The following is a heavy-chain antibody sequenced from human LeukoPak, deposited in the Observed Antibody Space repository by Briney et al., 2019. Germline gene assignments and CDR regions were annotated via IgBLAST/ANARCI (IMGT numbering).Heavy chain of an antibody. D-gene: IGHD4-17*01. Sequence: GGSLRLSCAASGFTFSNAWMSWVRQAPGKGLEWVGRIKSKTDGGTTDYAAPVKGRFTISRDDSKNTLYLQMNSLKTEDTAVYYCTTRYGDYGAHWFDPWGQGTLVTVSS. CDR2: IKSKTDGGTT. CDR3: TTRYGDYGAHWFDP. CDR1: GFTFSNAW. J-gene: IGHJ5*02. V-gene: IGHV3-15*01.